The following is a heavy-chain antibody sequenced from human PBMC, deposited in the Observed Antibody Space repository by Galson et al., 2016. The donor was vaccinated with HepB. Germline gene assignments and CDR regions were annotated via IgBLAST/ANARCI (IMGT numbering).Heavy chain of an antibody. D-gene: IGHD6-19*01. CDR2: IKPDGSET. CDR1: RFTFSSYC. J-gene: IGHJ4*02. CDR3: AKEGRDSGLYYFDY. Sequence: SLRLSCAASRFTFSSYCMSWVRQAPGKGLEWVAGIKPDGSETYYVDSVKGRFTISRDNSRNTLYLQMNNLRAEDTAVYYCAKEGRDSGLYYFDYWGQGTLVTVSS. V-gene: IGHV3-7*03.